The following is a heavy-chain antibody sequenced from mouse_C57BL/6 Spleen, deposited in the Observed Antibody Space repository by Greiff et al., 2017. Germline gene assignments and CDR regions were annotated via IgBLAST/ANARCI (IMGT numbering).Heavy chain of an antibody. CDR1: GYPFTGYW. V-gene: IGHV1-9*01. Sequence: QVQLQQSGAELMKPGASVKLSCKAPGYPFTGYWIEWVRQRPGPGLEWIGEILPGRGSTNYIEKFKGKATFTADTSSNTAYMQLSSLTTEDSAIYYCARHGSPHFDYWGQGTTLTVAS. CDR3: ARHGSPHFDY. D-gene: IGHD1-1*01. J-gene: IGHJ2*01. CDR2: ILPGRGST.